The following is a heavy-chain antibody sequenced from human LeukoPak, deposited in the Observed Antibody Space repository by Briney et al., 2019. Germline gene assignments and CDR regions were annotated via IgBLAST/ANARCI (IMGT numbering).Heavy chain of an antibody. CDR3: ARGLDSSSWYLPLYYYYYGMDV. CDR1: GYTFTGYY. CDR2: INPNSGGT. D-gene: IGHD6-13*01. J-gene: IGHJ6*02. V-gene: IGHV1-2*02. Sequence: GASVKVSCKASGYTFTGYYMHWVRQAPGQGLEWMGWINPNSGGTNYAQKFQGRVTMTRDTSISTAYMELSRLRSDDTAVYYCARGLDSSSWYLPLYYYYYGMDVWGQGTTVTVSS.